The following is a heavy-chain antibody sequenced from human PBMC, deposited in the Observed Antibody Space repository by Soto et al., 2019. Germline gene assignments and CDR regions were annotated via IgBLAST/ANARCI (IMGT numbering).Heavy chain of an antibody. CDR1: GGSISSSSYY. CDR3: ARGTTSPYYYYYYYMDV. V-gene: IGHV4-39*07. CDR2: IYYSGST. J-gene: IGHJ6*03. D-gene: IGHD1-1*01. Sequence: PSETLSLTCTVSGGSISSSSYYWGWIRQPPGKGLEWIGSIYYSGSTYYNPSLKSRVTISVDTSKNQFSLKLSSVTAADTAVYYCARGTTSPYYYYYYYMDVWGKGTTVTVSS.